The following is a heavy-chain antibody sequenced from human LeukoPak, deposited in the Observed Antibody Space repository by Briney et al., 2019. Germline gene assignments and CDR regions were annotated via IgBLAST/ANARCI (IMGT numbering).Heavy chain of an antibody. Sequence: ASVKVSCKASGYTFTSYSISWVRQAPGKGLEWMGWVSPSHTTRVYAQDFQGRVTMTADTNTNTVSMELRSLRSDDTAVYFCARDYILPLETDNGDGFAIWGQGTVVTVSS. J-gene: IGHJ3*02. CDR3: ARDYILPLETDNGDGFAI. CDR2: VSPSHTTR. CDR1: GYTFTSYS. V-gene: IGHV1-18*01. D-gene: IGHD3-3*02.